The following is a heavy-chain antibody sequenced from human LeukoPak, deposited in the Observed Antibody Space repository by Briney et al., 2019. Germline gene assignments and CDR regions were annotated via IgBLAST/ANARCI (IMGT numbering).Heavy chain of an antibody. D-gene: IGHD3-3*01. Sequence: GGSLRLSCAASGFTFSSYGMHWVRQAPGKGLEWVAVISYDGSNKYYADSVKGRFTISRDNSKNTLYLQMNSLRAEDTAVYYCAKVQPNYDFWSGYSFYYYYYGMDVWGQGTTVTVSS. J-gene: IGHJ6*02. V-gene: IGHV3-30*18. CDR3: AKVQPNYDFWSGYSFYYYYYGMDV. CDR1: GFTFSSYG. CDR2: ISYDGSNK.